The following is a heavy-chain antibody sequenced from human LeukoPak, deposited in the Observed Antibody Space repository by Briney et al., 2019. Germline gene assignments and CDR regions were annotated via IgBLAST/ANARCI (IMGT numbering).Heavy chain of an antibody. CDR2: IHYSGST. Sequence: SETLSLTCTVSGGSISSGDYYWSWSWIRQHPGKGLEWIGYIHYSGSTYYSPSLKSRVTISVDTSKNQFSLKLSSVTAADTAVYYCASLQFAYGMDVWGQGTTVTVSS. V-gene: IGHV4-30-4*08. J-gene: IGHJ6*02. D-gene: IGHD4-11*01. CDR3: ASLQFAYGMDV. CDR1: GGSISSGDYY.